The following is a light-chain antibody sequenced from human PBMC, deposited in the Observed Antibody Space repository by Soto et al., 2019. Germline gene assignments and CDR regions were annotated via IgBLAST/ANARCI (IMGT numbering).Light chain of an antibody. CDR1: QSISSY. CDR3: QQSYSTPQT. Sequence: DIHMTQSPSSVSGSVGDRVTITGRASQSISSYLNWYQQKPGKAPKLLIYAASSLQSGVPSRFSGSGSGTDFTLTISSLQPEDFATYYCQQSYSTPQTFGQGTRWIS. CDR2: AAS. V-gene: IGKV1-39*01. J-gene: IGKJ1*01.